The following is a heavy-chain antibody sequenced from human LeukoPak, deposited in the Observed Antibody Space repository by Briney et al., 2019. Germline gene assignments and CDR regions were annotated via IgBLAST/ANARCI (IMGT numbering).Heavy chain of an antibody. CDR1: GFTVSSNY. V-gene: IGHV3-53*01. CDR3: ARLRGVGATDY. J-gene: IGHJ4*02. Sequence: GGSLRLSCAASGFTVSSNYMSWARQAPGKGLEWVSVIYSGGSTYYADSVKGRFTISRDNSKNTLYLQMNSLRAEDTAVYYCARLRGVGATDYWGQGTLVTVSS. D-gene: IGHD1-26*01. CDR2: IYSGGST.